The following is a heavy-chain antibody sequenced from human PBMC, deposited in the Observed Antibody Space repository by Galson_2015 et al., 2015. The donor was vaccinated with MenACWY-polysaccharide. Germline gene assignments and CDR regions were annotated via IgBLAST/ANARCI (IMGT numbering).Heavy chain of an antibody. CDR3: ASEDAYYYGLDV. CDR2: ISDSGGRT. CDR1: GFTFSTYP. J-gene: IGHJ6*02. V-gene: IGHV3-23*01. Sequence: PLRLSCAASGFTFSTYPMSWARQAPGKGLEWVSRISDSGGRTFYADSVKGRFTISRDNSKNMLYLQMNSLRVDDAAVYYCASEDAYYYGLDVWGQGTTVPVSS.